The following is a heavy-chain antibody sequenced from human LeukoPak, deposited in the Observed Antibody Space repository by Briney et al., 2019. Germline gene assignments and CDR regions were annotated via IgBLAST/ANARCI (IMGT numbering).Heavy chain of an antibody. V-gene: IGHV3-23*01. CDR1: GFTFSSYA. D-gene: IGHD3-10*01. CDR2: ISGSGGST. J-gene: IGHJ4*02. CDR3: AKGSVLLWFGELFPDPGPDKRDYFDY. Sequence: GGSLRLSCAASGFTFSSYAMSWVRQTPGKGLEWVSAISGSGGSTYYADSVKGRFTISRDNSKNTLYLQMNSLRAEDTAVYYCAKGSVLLWFGELFPDPGPDKRDYFDYWGQGTLVTVSS.